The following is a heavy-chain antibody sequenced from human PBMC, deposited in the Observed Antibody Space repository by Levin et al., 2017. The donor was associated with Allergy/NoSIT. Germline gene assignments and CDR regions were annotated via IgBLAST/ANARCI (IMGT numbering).Heavy chain of an antibody. V-gene: IGHV3-11*03. CDR2: ISSSSSYT. D-gene: IGHD5-18*01. J-gene: IGHJ4*02. Sequence: GGSLRLSCAASGFTFSDYYMSWIRQAPGKGLEWVSYISSSSSYTNYADSVKGRFTISRDNAKNSLYLQMNSLRAEDTAVYYCARCSGGYSYGDLDYWGQGTLVTVSS. CDR1: GFTFSDYY. CDR3: ARCSGGYSYGDLDY.